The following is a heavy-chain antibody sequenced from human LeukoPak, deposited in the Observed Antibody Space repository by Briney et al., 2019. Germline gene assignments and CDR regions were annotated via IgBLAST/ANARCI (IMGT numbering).Heavy chain of an antibody. CDR3: ARDRGRGGLISAFDI. J-gene: IGHJ3*02. V-gene: IGHV1-2*04. CDR2: INPNSGGT. CDR1: GYTFSDYY. D-gene: IGHD3-16*01. Sequence: GASVRVSCKTSGYTFSDYYIHWVRQAPGQGLEWMGWINPNSGGTNYAQKFQDWVTMTRDTSIGTAYMELRRLRSDDTAVYYCARDRGRGGLISAFDIWGQGTMVTVSS.